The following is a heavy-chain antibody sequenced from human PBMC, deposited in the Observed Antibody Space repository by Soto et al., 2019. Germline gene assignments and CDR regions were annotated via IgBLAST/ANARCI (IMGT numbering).Heavy chain of an antibody. Sequence: GESLKISCKGSGYSFTNYWIGWVRQMPGKGLEWMGIIFPGDSDTRYSPSFRGQVTISADTSISPAYLQWSSLRASDTAIYYCARATWEFLDPHYFDRCGPRTHVTVSS. D-gene: IGHD1-26*01. J-gene: IGHJ4*02. CDR3: ARATWEFLDPHYFDR. V-gene: IGHV5-51*01. CDR1: GYSFTNYW. CDR2: IFPGDSDT.